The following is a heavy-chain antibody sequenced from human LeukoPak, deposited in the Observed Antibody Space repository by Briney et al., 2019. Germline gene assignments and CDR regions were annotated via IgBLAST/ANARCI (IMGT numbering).Heavy chain of an antibody. CDR1: GFTFSSYS. CDR3: ARKANSSGFDY. CDR2: ISSSSSYI. V-gene: IGHV3-21*01. Sequence: GGSLRLXCTASGFTFSSYSMNWVRPAPGKGLEWVSSISSSSSYIYYADSVKGRFTISRDNAKNSLYLQMNSLRAEDTAVYYCARKANSSGFDYWGQGTLVTVSS. J-gene: IGHJ4*02. D-gene: IGHD6-19*01.